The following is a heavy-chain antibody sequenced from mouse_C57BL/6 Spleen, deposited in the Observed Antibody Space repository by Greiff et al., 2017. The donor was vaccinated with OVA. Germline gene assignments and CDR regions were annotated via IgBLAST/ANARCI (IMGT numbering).Heavy chain of an antibody. CDR1: GYTFTDYN. Sequence: EVHLVESGPELVKPGASVKIPCKASGYTFTDYNMDWVKQSHGKSLEWIGDINPNNGGTIYNQKFKGKATLTVDKSSSTAYMELRSLTSEDTAVYYCARGGYSNYYAMDYWGQGTSVTVSS. J-gene: IGHJ4*01. D-gene: IGHD2-5*01. CDR2: INPNNGGT. V-gene: IGHV1-18*01. CDR3: ARGGYSNYYAMDY.